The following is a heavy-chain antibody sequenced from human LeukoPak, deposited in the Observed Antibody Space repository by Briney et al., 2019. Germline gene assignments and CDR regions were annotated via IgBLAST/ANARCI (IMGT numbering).Heavy chain of an antibody. Sequence: TGGSLRLSCAASGFTFSSYWMSWVRQAPGKGLEWVANIKQDGSEKYYVDSVKGRFTISRDNAKNSLYLQMNSLRAEDTAVYYCARGPTYYDFWSGYYMFYYYMDVWGKGTTVTVSS. V-gene: IGHV3-7*01. J-gene: IGHJ6*03. CDR2: IKQDGSEK. CDR1: GFTFSSYW. D-gene: IGHD3-3*01. CDR3: ARGPTYYDFWSGYYMFYYYMDV.